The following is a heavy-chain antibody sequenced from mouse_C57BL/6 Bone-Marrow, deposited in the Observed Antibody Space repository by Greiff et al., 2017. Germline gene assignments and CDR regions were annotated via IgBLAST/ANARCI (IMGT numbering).Heavy chain of an antibody. D-gene: IGHD2-2*01. CDR3: VGWLRVYFDY. CDR2: ISYDGSN. V-gene: IGHV3-6*01. Sequence: ESGPGLVKPSQSLSLTCSVTGYSITSGYYWNWIRQFPGNKLEWMGYISYDGSNNYNPYLKNRISITRDTSKNQFFLKLNSVTTEDTATYYCVGWLRVYFDYWGQGTTLTVSS. J-gene: IGHJ2*01. CDR1: GYSITSGYY.